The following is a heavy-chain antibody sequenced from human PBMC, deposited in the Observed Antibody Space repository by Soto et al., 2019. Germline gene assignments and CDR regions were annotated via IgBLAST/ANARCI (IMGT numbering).Heavy chain of an antibody. CDR3: ASGTSSAGRRFDY. J-gene: IGHJ4*02. Sequence: QVQLVQSGAELKKTGDSLKVSCKASGYTFTTYYIQWVRQAPGQGPEWMGIINPSGGSTSYAQKFQGRVTMTRDTSTSTVYMELSSLRSEDTAVYYCASGTSSAGRRFDYWGQGTLVTVSS. CDR1: GYTFTTYY. CDR2: INPSGGST. V-gene: IGHV1-46*03. D-gene: IGHD3-22*01.